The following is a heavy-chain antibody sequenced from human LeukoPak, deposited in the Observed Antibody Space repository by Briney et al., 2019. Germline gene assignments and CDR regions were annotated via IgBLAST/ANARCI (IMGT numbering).Heavy chain of an antibody. V-gene: IGHV4-31*03. J-gene: IGHJ4*02. D-gene: IGHD2-15*01. Sequence: SETLSLTCTVSGGSIISGGYYFSWVRQYPRKGLEWIGYIYYSGSAYYNPSLESRVSISADTSKKQFSLRLTCGTAADTAIYFCARGGGVGCSGGSCFLDYWGPGTLVTVSS. CDR3: ARGGGVGCSGGSCFLDY. CDR2: IYYSGSA. CDR1: GGSIISGGYY.